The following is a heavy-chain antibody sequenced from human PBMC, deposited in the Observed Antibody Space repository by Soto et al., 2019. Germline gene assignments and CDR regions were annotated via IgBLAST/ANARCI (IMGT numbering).Heavy chain of an antibody. D-gene: IGHD1-1*01. J-gene: IGHJ3*02. CDR1: GGSVSSGSYY. Sequence: QVQLQQWGAGLLKPSETLSLTCAVYGGSVSSGSYYWSWIRQPPGKGLEWIGEMSHSGGTDFNPSLKSRVTISVDTSKNQFTLKMSFVTAAYTALYYCARVERGTATTVVDAFDIWGPGTMVTVSS. CDR2: MSHSGGT. V-gene: IGHV4-34*01. CDR3: ARVERGTATTVVDAFDI.